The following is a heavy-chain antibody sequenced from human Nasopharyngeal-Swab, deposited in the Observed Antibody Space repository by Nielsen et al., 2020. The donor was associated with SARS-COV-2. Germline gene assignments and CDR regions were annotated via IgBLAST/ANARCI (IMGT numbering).Heavy chain of an antibody. CDR1: GFTFSSYS. CDR3: ARDGGYGYWYFDL. Sequence: GESLKISCAASGFTFSSYSMNWVRQAPGKGLVWVSRISSDGKTIDYADSVKGRFTISRDNTKSTLYLQVNSLRAEDTAVYYCARDGGYGYWYFDLWGRGTLVTVSS. V-gene: IGHV3-74*01. D-gene: IGHD3-16*01. J-gene: IGHJ2*01. CDR2: ISSDGKTI.